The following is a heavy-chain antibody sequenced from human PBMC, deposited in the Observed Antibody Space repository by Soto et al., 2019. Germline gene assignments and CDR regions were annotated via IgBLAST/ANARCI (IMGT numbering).Heavy chain of an antibody. CDR2: ISAYNGDT. J-gene: IGHJ6*03. Sequence: QVQLLQSGAEVKKPGASVKVSCKASGYTFTNYVITWVRQAPGQGLEWMGWISAYNGDTHYTQRLQGRVTLTTDTSTSTSYMALRGLRSDDTGVYYGARVRQLVGYFYYYMDVWGKGTTVTVSS. CDR1: GYTFTNYV. CDR3: ARVRQLVGYFYYYMDV. V-gene: IGHV1-18*01. D-gene: IGHD6-6*01.